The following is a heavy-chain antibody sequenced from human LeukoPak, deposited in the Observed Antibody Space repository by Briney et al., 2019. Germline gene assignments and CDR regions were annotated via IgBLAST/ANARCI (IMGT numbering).Heavy chain of an antibody. CDR1: GGTFSSYA. V-gene: IGHV1-69*01. Sequence: ASVKVSCKASGGTFSSYAISWVRQAPGQGLEWMGGIIPIFGTANYAQKFQGRVTITADESTSTAYMELSSLRSEDTAVYYCARAPKWELPIDYWGQGTLVTVSS. D-gene: IGHD1-26*01. CDR3: ARAPKWELPIDY. J-gene: IGHJ4*02. CDR2: IIPIFGTA.